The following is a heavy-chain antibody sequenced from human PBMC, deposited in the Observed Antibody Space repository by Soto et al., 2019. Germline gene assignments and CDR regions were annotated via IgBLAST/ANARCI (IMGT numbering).Heavy chain of an antibody. Sequence: QVQLVQSGAEVKEPGSSVKVSCQASGGTFSSYALSWVRQAPGQGLEWMGGIIPLFHTPDYAQKFQGRVTITADESTSTTYMELSSLRSEDTAIYYCARDNGRPQLGGNYYYITDVWGQGTTITVSS. CDR3: ARDNGRPQLGGNYYYITDV. CDR2: IIPLFHTP. CDR1: GGTFSSYA. V-gene: IGHV1-69*12. D-gene: IGHD3-3*02. J-gene: IGHJ6*02.